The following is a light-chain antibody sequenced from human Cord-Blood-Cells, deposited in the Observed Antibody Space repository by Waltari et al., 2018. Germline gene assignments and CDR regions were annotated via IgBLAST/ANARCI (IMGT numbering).Light chain of an antibody. CDR2: GDN. CDR3: QSYDSSNHVV. Sequence: NFTLTQPHSSSESPPMTITISCTRSSDSMTSDYMQWHQPRPGSSPTTVIYGDNQTPSGVADRFSGSIDSSSNSVSLTISGLRTEEEADYYCQSYDSSNHVVFGGGTKLTVL. V-gene: IGLV6-57*01. J-gene: IGLJ2*01. CDR1: SDSMTSDY.